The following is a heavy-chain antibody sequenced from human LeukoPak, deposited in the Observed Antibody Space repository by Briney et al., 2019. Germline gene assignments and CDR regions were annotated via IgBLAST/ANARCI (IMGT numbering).Heavy chain of an antibody. CDR2: IYYSGST. CDR3: ASWYSSSWYTDAFDI. V-gene: IGHV4-59*12. J-gene: IGHJ3*02. CDR1: GGSISSYY. D-gene: IGHD6-13*01. Sequence: SETLSLTCTVSGGSISSYYWSWIRQPPGKGLEWIGYIYYSGSTNYNPSLKSRVTISVDTSKNQFSLKLSSVTAADTAVYYCASWYSSSWYTDAFDIWGQGTMVTVSS.